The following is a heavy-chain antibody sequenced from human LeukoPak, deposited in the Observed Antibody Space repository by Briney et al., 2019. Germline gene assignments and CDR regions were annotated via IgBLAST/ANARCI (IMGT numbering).Heavy chain of an antibody. D-gene: IGHD1-26*01. CDR1: GFIFENFA. CDR2: CNWKGDIT. V-gene: IGHV3-20*04. J-gene: IGHJ4*02. CDR3: ATTGATRL. Sequence: PGGSLRLSCAASGFIFENFAMSWVRQVPGKGLEWVSGCNWKGDITGYADSVKGRFTISRDNAKNSLYLQMTSLRVEDTALYYCATTGATRLWGQGTLVTVSS.